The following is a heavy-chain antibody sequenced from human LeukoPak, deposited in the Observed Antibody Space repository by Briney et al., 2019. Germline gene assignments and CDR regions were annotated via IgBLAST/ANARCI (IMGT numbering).Heavy chain of an antibody. V-gene: IGHV1-46*01. CDR1: GYTFTSYY. Sequence: GASVKVSCKASGYTFTSYYMHWVRQAPGQGLEWMGIINPSGGSTSYAQKFQGRVTMTRDTSTSTVYMELSSLRSEDTAVYYCARDRLTYYYDSPSDYWGQGTLVTVSS. D-gene: IGHD3-22*01. CDR2: INPSGGST. CDR3: ARDRLTYYYDSPSDY. J-gene: IGHJ4*02.